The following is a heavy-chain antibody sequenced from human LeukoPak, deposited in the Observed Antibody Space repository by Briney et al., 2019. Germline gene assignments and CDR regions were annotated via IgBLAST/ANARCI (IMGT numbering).Heavy chain of an antibody. D-gene: IGHD2-15*01. CDR2: IYYSGST. J-gene: IGHJ3*02. CDR1: GGSISSSSYY. Sequence: SETLSLTCTVSGGSISSSSYYWAWIRQPPGKGLEWIGSIYYSGSTYYNPSLKSRVTISVDTSKNQFSLKLSSVTAADTAVYYCARQHSSWDTFDIWGQGTMVTVSS. V-gene: IGHV4-39*01. CDR3: ARQHSSWDTFDI.